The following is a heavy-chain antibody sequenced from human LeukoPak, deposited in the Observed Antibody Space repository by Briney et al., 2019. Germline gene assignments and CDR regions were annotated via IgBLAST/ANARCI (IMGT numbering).Heavy chain of an antibody. CDR1: GFTFSDNG. Sequence: PGGSLRLSCAASGFTFSDNGVSWVRQAPGKGLEWVSAISGSGGSTYYADSVKGRFTISRDNAKNSLYLQMNSLRVEDTAVYYCARCTTGRTFGSLREIKRSREIDYWGQGTLVTVSS. V-gene: IGHV3-23*01. D-gene: IGHD1-1*01. CDR2: ISGSGGST. CDR3: ARCTTGRTFGSLREIKRSREIDY. J-gene: IGHJ4*02.